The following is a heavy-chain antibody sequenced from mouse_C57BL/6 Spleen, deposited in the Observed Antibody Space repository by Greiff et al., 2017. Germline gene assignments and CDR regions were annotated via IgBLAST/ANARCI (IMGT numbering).Heavy chain of an antibody. CDR3: ARGITTVVAPYWYFDV. J-gene: IGHJ1*03. CDR1: GYTFTSYW. V-gene: IGHV1-50*01. CDR2: IDPSDSYT. Sequence: QVQLQQPGAELVKPGASVKLSCKASGYTFTSYWMQWVKQRPGQGLEWIGEIDPSDSYTNYNQKFKGKATLTVDTSSSTAYMQLSSLTSEYSAVYYCARGITTVVAPYWYFDVWGTGTTVTVSS. D-gene: IGHD1-1*01.